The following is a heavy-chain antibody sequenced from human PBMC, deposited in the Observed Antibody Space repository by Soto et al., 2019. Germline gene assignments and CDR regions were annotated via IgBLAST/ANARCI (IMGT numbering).Heavy chain of an antibody. CDR2: IIPIFGTA. CDR1: GGTFSSYA. V-gene: IGHV1-69*12. J-gene: IGHJ6*02. CDR3: ARDCGDYGDYESCYYYGMDV. Sequence: QVQLVQSGAEVKKPGSSVKVSCKASGGTFSSYAISWVRQAPGQGLEWMGGIIPIFGTANYAQKFQGRVTITADESTSTAYMELSSLRSEDTAVYYCARDCGDYGDYESCYYYGMDVWGQGTTVTVSS. D-gene: IGHD4-17*01.